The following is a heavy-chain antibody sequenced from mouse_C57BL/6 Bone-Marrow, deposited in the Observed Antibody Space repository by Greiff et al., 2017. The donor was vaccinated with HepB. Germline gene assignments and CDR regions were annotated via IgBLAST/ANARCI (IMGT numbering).Heavy chain of an antibody. D-gene: IGHD2-4*01. Sequence: VQRVESGPGLVQPSQSLSITCTVSGFSFTSYGVHWVRQSPGKGLEWLGVIWRGGSTDYNAAFMSRLSITKDNSTSQVFFKMNSLQADDTAIYCCAIAYYDYDGGGFDYWGQGTTLTVSS. V-gene: IGHV2-5*01. CDR3: AIAYYDYDGGGFDY. J-gene: IGHJ2*01. CDR1: GFSFTSYG. CDR2: IWRGGST.